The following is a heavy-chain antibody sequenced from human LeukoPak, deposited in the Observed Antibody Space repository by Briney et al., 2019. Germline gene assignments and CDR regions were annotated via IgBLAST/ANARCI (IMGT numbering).Heavy chain of an antibody. J-gene: IGHJ4*02. CDR1: GYTFTSYD. D-gene: IGHD3-22*01. V-gene: IGHV1-8*01. Sequence: GASVKVSCKTSGYTFTSYDRNWVRQATGQGLEWMGWVNPNSGNTGYAQKFQGRVTVTMDPSISTAYMELSSLRSEDTAVYYCARRSDDYDSSAYYHWGQGTLVTVSS. CDR3: ARRSDDYDSSAYYH. CDR2: VNPNSGNT.